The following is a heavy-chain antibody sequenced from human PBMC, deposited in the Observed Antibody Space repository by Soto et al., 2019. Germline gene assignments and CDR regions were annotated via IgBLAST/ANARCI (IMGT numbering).Heavy chain of an antibody. Sequence: RGSLLLSCASSVFTFSTYWMNWVRQAPGKGLEWVANIKQDGSEKYYVDSVKGRFAISRDNAKDSLFLQMNNLRAEGTAVYYCVRDWSTFWGMDVWGQGTTVTVSS. V-gene: IGHV3-7*01. J-gene: IGHJ6*01. CDR3: VRDWSTFWGMDV. CDR2: IKQDGSEK. CDR1: VFTFSTYW.